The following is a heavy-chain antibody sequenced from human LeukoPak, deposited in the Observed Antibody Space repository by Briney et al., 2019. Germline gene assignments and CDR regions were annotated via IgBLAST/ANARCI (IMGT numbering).Heavy chain of an antibody. CDR3: ARHLSSITSCPNY. V-gene: IGHV5-51*01. Sequence: GESLKISCKGSGYSFASYWITWVPQIPGKGLEWRGVIYPGNSDITYSPSFQGQVTISADKPVSTAYLHWSSLKASDTAIYFCARHLSSITSCPNYWGQGTLVTVSS. J-gene: IGHJ4*02. D-gene: IGHD2-2*01. CDR2: IYPGNSDI. CDR1: GYSFASYW.